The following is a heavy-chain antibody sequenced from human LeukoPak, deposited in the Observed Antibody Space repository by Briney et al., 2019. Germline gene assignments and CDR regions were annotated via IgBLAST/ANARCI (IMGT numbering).Heavy chain of an antibody. CDR2: INPNTGGT. CDR1: GYTFTNYY. CDR3: ARETQRSFDY. J-gene: IGHJ4*02. V-gene: IGHV1-2*02. Sequence: GASVKVFCKASGYTFTNYYMHWVRQAPGQGLEWMGWINPNTGGTNYAQKFQGRVTMSRDTSISTAYMELGRLSSDDTADYYCARETQRSFDYWGQGTLVTVSS.